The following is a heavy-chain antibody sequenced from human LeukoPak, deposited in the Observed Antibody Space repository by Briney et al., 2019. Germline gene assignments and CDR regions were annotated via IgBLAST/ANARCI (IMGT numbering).Heavy chain of an antibody. V-gene: IGHV4-4*09. D-gene: IGHD3-10*01. CDR2: IYTSGST. Sequence: SETLSLTCTVSGGSISSYYWSWIRQPPGKGLEWIGYIYTSGSTNYNPSLKSRVTISVDTSKNQFSLQLSSVTAADTAVYYCAREGNLGEPYYYYYMDVWGKGTTVTVSS. CDR1: GGSISSYY. CDR3: AREGNLGEPYYYYYMDV. J-gene: IGHJ6*03.